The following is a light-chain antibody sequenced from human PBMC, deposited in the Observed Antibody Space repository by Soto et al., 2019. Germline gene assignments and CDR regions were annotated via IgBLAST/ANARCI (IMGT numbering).Light chain of an antibody. V-gene: IGKV3-20*01. Sequence: EIVLTQSPGTLSLSPGERATLSCRASQSVSSSYLAWYQQKPGQAPRLLIYGASSRASGIPDRFGGSGSGTDFTGTISRLEPEDFAGYDCPQYGRSHFTFGPGTKVDVK. CDR1: QSVSSSY. CDR2: GAS. J-gene: IGKJ3*01. CDR3: PQYGRSHFT.